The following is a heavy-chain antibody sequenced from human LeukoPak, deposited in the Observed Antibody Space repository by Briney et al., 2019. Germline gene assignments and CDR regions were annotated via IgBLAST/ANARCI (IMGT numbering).Heavy chain of an antibody. CDR3: ARTPSIAATYFDY. CDR2: IKQDETEK. J-gene: IGHJ4*02. D-gene: IGHD6-25*01. Sequence: GESLRLSCTASGFTFSNFWMGWVRQAPGKGLEWVANIKQDETEKFYLGSVKGRFTISRDNAKNSLYLQMNSLRAEDTAVYYCARTPSIAATYFDYWGQGTLVTVSS. V-gene: IGHV3-7*01. CDR1: GFTFSNFW.